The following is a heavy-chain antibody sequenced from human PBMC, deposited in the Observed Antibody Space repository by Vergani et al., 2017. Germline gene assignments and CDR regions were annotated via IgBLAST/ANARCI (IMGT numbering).Heavy chain of an antibody. V-gene: IGHV4-61*02. CDR1: GGSISSGSYY. CDR2: IYTSGST. Sequence: QVQLQESGPGLVKPSQTLSLTCTVSGGSISSGSYYWSWIRQPAGKGLEWIGRIYTSGSTNYNPSLKSRVTISVDTSKNQFSLKLSSVTAADTAVYYCARVVMATTKKGGYYFDYWGQGTLVTVSS. CDR3: ARVVMATTKKGGYYFDY. D-gene: IGHD5-12*01. J-gene: IGHJ4*02.